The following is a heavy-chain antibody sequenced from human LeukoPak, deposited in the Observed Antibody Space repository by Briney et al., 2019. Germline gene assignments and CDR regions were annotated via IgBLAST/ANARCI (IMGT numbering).Heavy chain of an antibody. J-gene: IGHJ5*02. V-gene: IGHV4-59*01. CDR1: GGSITSYY. Sequence: PSETLSLTCTVSGGSITSYYWSWIRQPPGKRLEWIGYISYSGSTNYNPSLKSRVTISIDTSKNQFSLKLSSVTAADTAVYYCASGGYCSSTSCYPNWFDPWGQGTLVTVSS. CDR3: ASGGYCSSTSCYPNWFDP. D-gene: IGHD2-2*01. CDR2: ISYSGST.